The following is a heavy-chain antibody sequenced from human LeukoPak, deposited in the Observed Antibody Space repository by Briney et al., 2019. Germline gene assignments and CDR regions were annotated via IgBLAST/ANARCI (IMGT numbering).Heavy chain of an antibody. Sequence: ASVKVSCKASGYTFTSYAMNWVRQAPGQGLEWMGWINTNTGNPTYAQGFTGRFVFSLDTSVSTAYLQISSLKAEDTAVYYCARSDGSGPVYYYGMDVWGQGTTVTVSS. D-gene: IGHD3-10*01. J-gene: IGHJ6*02. CDR3: ARSDGSGPVYYYGMDV. V-gene: IGHV7-4-1*02. CDR2: INTNTGNP. CDR1: GYTFTSYA.